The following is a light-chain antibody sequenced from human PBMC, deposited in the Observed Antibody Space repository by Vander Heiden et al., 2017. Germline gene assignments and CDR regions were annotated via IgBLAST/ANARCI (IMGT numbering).Light chain of an antibody. J-gene: IGKJ2*01. Sequence: DIQMTQSPSSLSASVGDRVTITCRASQSISSYLNWYQQKPGKAPKLLIYAASSLQSGVPSRFSGSGSGTDFTLTISSLQPEDFATYYCQQSDSTPYTFGKGTKLEIK. CDR1: QSISSY. CDR2: AAS. V-gene: IGKV1-39*01. CDR3: QQSDSTPYT.